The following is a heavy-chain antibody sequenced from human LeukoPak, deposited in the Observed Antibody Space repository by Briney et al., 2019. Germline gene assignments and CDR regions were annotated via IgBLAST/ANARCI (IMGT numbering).Heavy chain of an antibody. CDR2: IHYSGST. V-gene: IGHV4-59*01. CDR1: VGFISSYY. CDR3: ARYEGYDSSGYVFDY. D-gene: IGHD3-22*01. J-gene: IGHJ4*02. Sequence: SETLSLTRTFSVGFISSYYWSWIRQPPGKGLEGIGYIHYSGSTNYNPSLKSRVTISVDTSKNQFSLKLSSVTAADTAVYYCARYEGYDSSGYVFDYWGQGTLVTVSS.